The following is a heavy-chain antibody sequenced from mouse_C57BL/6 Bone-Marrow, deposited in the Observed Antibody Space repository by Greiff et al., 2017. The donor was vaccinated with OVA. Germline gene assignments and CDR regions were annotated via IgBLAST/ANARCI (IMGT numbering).Heavy chain of an antibody. CDR3: ARGLLRSAY. CDR2: ILPGSGST. V-gene: IGHV1-9*01. CDR1: GYTFTGYW. Sequence: QVQLQQSGAELMKPGASVKLSCKATGYTFTGYWIEWVKQRPGHGLEWIGEILPGSGSTNYNEKFKSKATLTVDNSSSTAYMQLSSLTSEDSAVYYCARGLLRSAYWGQGTLVTVSA. J-gene: IGHJ3*01. D-gene: IGHD1-1*01.